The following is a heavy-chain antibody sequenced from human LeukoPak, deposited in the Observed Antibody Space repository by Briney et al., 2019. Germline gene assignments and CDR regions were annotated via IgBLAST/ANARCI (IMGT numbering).Heavy chain of an antibody. CDR1: GFTFSSYW. V-gene: IGHV3-7*03. D-gene: IGHD6-6*01. Sequence: GGSLRLSCAASGFTFSSYWMSWVRQAPGKGLEWVANIKEDGSEKYYVDSVKGRFTISRDNSKNTLYLQMNSLRAEDTAVYYCAWAARGVKGVLFDYWGQGTLVTVSS. CDR2: IKEDGSEK. J-gene: IGHJ4*02. CDR3: AWAARGVKGVLFDY.